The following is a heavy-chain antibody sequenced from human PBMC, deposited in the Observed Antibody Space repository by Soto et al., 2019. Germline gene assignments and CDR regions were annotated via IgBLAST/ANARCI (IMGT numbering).Heavy chain of an antibody. CDR1: GGAFGSYA. J-gene: IGHJ4*02. V-gene: IGHV1-69*01. Sequence: QVQLVQSGTEVKKPGSSVKVSCKASGGAFGSYAINWVRQAPGQGLEWMGGIVPMFDTTNYAQRFQGRVTVTADESTSTVYLELTRLRSEDTGMYYCTRHRGHSSGYWGQDFWGQGTLVTVSS. CDR3: TRHRGHSSGYWGQDF. CDR2: IVPMFDTT. D-gene: IGHD5-12*01.